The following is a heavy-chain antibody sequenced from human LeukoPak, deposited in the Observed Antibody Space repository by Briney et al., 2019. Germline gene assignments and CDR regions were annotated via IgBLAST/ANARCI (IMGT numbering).Heavy chain of an antibody. D-gene: IGHD3-16*01. J-gene: IGHJ4*02. V-gene: IGHV1-69*13. CDR3: ARGEYDYVWGSYYDGYYFDY. CDR2: IIPIFGTA. CDR1: GGTFSSYA. Sequence: ASVKVSCKASGGTFSSYAISWVRQAPGQGLEWMGGIIPIFGTANYAQKFQGRVTITADESTSTAYMELSSLRPEDTAVYYCARGEYDYVWGSYYDGYYFDYWGQGTLVTVSS.